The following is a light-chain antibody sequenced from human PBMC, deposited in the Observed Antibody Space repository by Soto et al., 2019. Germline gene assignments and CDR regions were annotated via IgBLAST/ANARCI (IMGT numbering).Light chain of an antibody. CDR3: QQYGSSPPIT. CDR1: QRVSNNY. V-gene: IGKV3-20*01. Sequence: EIVLTQSPGTLSLSPGERATLSCRASQRVSNNYLALYQQKPGQAPRLLIYGASTRATGIPDRFSGSGSATDFTLTISRLEPEDFAVYYCQQYGSSPPITFCQGTRLEIK. CDR2: GAS. J-gene: IGKJ5*01.